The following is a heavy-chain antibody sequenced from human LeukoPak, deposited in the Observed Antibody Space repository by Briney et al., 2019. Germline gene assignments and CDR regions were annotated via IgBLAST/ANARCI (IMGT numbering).Heavy chain of an antibody. CDR2: IYASGST. V-gene: IGHV4-39*07. CDR3: ARDPRGRYEDWFDP. Sequence: SETLSLTCTVSGLSITYDTYYWAWIRQPPGKGLEWIGSIYASGSTYYSPSHKSRVIISVDTSKNHLSLTLSAVTAADAAVYYCARDPRGRYEDWFDPWGQGTLVTVSS. J-gene: IGHJ5*02. CDR1: GLSITYDTYY. D-gene: IGHD1-26*01.